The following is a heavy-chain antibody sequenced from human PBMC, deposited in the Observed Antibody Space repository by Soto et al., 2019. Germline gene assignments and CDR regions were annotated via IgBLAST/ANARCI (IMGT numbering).Heavy chain of an antibody. CDR2: IIPIFGTA. V-gene: IGHV1-69*13. Sequence: SVKVSCKASVCTFSSYAISWVRHAPGQGLEWMGGIIPIFGTANYAQKFQGRVTITADESTSTAYMELSSLRSEDTAVYYCARAGVPGIAVAGDWFDPWGQGTLVTVSS. CDR3: ARAGVPGIAVAGDWFDP. D-gene: IGHD6-19*01. J-gene: IGHJ5*02. CDR1: VCTFSSYA.